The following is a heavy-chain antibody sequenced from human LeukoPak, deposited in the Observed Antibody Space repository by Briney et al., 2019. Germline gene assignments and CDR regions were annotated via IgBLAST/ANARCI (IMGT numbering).Heavy chain of an antibody. V-gene: IGHV4-59*12. CDR1: GGSISSYY. D-gene: IGHD1-26*01. CDR2: IYHSGST. J-gene: IGHJ4*02. CDR3: ARDGRFPPEVLPRYFDY. Sequence: SETLSLTCTVSGGSISSYYWSWIRQPPGKGLEWIGSIYHSGSTYYNPSLKSRVTISVDTSKNQFSLKLSSVTAADTAVYYCARDGRFPPEVLPRYFDYWGRGTLVTVSS.